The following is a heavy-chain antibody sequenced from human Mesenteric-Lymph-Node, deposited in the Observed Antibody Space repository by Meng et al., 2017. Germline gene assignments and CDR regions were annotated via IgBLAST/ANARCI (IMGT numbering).Heavy chain of an antibody. CDR2: INPNSGGT. CDR1: GYTFTGYY. D-gene: IGHD6-19*01. J-gene: IGHJ4*02. Sequence: ASVKVSCKASGYTFTGYYMHWVRQAPGQGLEWMGWINPNSGGTNYAQKFQGRVTMTRDTSISTAYMELSRLRSDDTAVYYCARDSIAVAAATIWGQGTLVTVSS. V-gene: IGHV1-2*02. CDR3: ARDSIAVAAATI.